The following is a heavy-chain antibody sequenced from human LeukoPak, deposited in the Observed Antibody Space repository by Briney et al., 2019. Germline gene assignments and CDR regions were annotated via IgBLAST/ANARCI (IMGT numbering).Heavy chain of an antibody. CDR1: GFIFSTYW. CDR2: IKEDGSAK. Sequence: GGSLRLSCAASGFIFSTYWVNWVRQAPGKGLEWVANIKEDGSAKYYVDSVKGRFTISRDNAKNSLYLQMNSLRAEDTAVYYCVVDMDVWGQGTTVTVSS. CDR3: VVDMDV. D-gene: IGHD5-12*01. J-gene: IGHJ6*02. V-gene: IGHV3-7*05.